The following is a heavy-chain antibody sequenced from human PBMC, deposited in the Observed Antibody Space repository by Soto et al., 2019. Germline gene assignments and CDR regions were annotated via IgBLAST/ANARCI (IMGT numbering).Heavy chain of an antibody. Sequence: EVQLVESGGGLVKPGGSLRLSCAASGFTFSNAWMSWVRQAPGKGLEWVGRIKSKTDGGTTDYAAPVKVRFTISRDDSKNTLYVQMNSLKTEDTAMYYCTTDQLIAVAGTEYCVDPWCQGNLVTVTS. V-gene: IGHV3-15*01. D-gene: IGHD6-13*01. CDR1: GFTFSNAW. CDR3: TTDQLIAVAGTEYCVDP. J-gene: IGHJ5*02. CDR2: IKSKTDGGTT.